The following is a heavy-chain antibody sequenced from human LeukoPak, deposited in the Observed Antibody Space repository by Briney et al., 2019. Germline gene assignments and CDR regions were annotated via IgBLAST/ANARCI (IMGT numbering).Heavy chain of an antibody. D-gene: IGHD3-3*01. CDR1: GFTFSSYS. CDR3: AKEFLGYFDY. J-gene: IGHJ4*02. Sequence: GGSLRLSCAASGFTFSSYSMNWVRQAPGKGLEWVSYLSSSSNTIYYADSVKGRFTISRDNSKNTLYLQMNSLRAEDTAVYYCAKEFLGYFDYWGQGTLVTVSS. V-gene: IGHV3-48*01. CDR2: LSSSSNTI.